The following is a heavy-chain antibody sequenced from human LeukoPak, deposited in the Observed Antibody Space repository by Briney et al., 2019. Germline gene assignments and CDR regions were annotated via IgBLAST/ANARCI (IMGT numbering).Heavy chain of an antibody. D-gene: IGHD5-12*01. Sequence: GESLKISCDGSGYXFTNYWIAWVRQMPGKGLEWMGFTYPGDSDTRYSPSFRGQVTISADKSTNTAYLQWSSLKASDTAIYYCARGLVTTSLFDYWGQGTLVTVSS. V-gene: IGHV5-51*01. CDR1: GYXFTNYW. CDR2: TYPGDSDT. J-gene: IGHJ4*02. CDR3: ARGLVTTSLFDY.